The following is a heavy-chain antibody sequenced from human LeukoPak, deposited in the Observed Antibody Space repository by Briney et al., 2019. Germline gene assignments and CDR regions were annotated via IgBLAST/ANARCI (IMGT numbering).Heavy chain of an antibody. CDR1: GYTFTGYY. V-gene: IGHV1-2*06. CDR2: INPNSGGT. Sequence: ASVKVSCKASGYTFTGYYMHGVRQAPGQGLEWMGRINPNSGGTNYAQKFQGRVTMTRDTSISTAYMELSRLRSDDTAVYYCASFYDSSGYYFSWGQGTLVTVSS. CDR3: ASFYDSSGYYFS. J-gene: IGHJ4*02. D-gene: IGHD3-22*01.